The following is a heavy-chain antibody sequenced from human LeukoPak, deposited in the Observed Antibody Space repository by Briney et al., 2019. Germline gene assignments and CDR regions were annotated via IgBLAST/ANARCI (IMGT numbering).Heavy chain of an antibody. V-gene: IGHV1-18*01. CDR3: ARVGGLVAVWFGELSHYFDY. J-gene: IGHJ4*02. D-gene: IGHD3-10*01. CDR1: GYTFTSYG. CDR2: ISVYNGNT. Sequence: GASVKVSCKASGYTFTSYGISWVRQAPGQGLEWMGWISVYNGNTNYAQNLQDRVTMTTDTSTSTAYMELRSLRSDDTAVYYCARVGGLVAVWFGELSHYFDYWGQGTLVTVSS.